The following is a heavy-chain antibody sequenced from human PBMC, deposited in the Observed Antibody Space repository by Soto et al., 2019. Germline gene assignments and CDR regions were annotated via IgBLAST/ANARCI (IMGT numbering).Heavy chain of an antibody. J-gene: IGHJ4*02. CDR1: GFSVRTNY. CDR2: FESGGSI. D-gene: IGHD3-3*02. V-gene: IGHV3-53*01. CDR3: ARAGVTPHFFDY. Sequence: GGSLRLSCAASGFSVRTNYMSWVRQAPGRGLDWVSVFESGGSIYYADSVKGRFIISRDYAKNTVDLQMNSLRVEDTAVYYCARAGVTPHFFDYWGQGTLVTVSS.